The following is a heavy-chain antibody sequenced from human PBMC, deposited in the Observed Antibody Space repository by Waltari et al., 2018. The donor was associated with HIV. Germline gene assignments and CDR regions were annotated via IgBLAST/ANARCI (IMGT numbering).Heavy chain of an antibody. CDR1: GGSLRNYY. CDR2: ISHRATT. V-gene: IGHV4-34*02. CDR3: ARGRRRMTAVVGVEVGACDV. D-gene: IGHD2-15*01. J-gene: IGHJ3*01. Sequence: QVQLQQWGAGLLKPSETLSLTCAVSGGSLRNYYWTWIRQPPGKGLECIGAISHRATTNNNPCLKSRVTITLDTSKNQFSLNLNSVTAAETGVDYCARGRRRMTAVVGVEVGACDVWGQGTTVTVAP.